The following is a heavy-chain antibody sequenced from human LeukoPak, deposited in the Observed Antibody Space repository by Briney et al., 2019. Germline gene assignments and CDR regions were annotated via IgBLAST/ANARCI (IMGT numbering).Heavy chain of an antibody. V-gene: IGHV3-48*03. J-gene: IGHJ4*02. CDR2: ISSSGRTT. Sequence: GGSLRLSCVASGFTFSSYEMNWVRQAPGKGLEWVGYISSSGRTTYYADSVKGRLTISRDNANNSLYLQMNSLRAEDTSVYYCVRDGSSGWYRGICDFWGQGTLVTVSS. D-gene: IGHD6-19*01. CDR3: VRDGSSGWYRGICDF. CDR1: GFTFSSYE.